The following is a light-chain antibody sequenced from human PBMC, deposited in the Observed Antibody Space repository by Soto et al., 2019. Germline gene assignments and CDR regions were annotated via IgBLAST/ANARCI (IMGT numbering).Light chain of an antibody. J-gene: IGKJ2*01. CDR1: QSVSSSY. V-gene: IGKV3-20*01. Sequence: EIVLTQSPGTLSLSPGEGATLSCRASQSVSSSYIAWYQQRPGQTPSLLIYGASTRATGIPDRFSGSESGTDFTLTISRLEPEDFAVYYCQRYDSSPYAFGQGTKVDIK. CDR2: GAS. CDR3: QRYDSSPYA.